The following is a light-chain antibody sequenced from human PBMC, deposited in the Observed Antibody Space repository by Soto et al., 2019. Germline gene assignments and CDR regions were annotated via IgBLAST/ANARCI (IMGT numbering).Light chain of an antibody. Sequence: EIVMTQSPATLSVSPGERATLSCRASQSVSSNLAWYQQKPGQAPSLLIYGASTRATGTPARFSGSGSGTDFPLTISSLQSEDFAVYYCQQYIRWPLTFGGGTKVEIK. CDR1: QSVSSN. CDR2: GAS. V-gene: IGKV3-15*01. J-gene: IGKJ4*01. CDR3: QQYIRWPLT.